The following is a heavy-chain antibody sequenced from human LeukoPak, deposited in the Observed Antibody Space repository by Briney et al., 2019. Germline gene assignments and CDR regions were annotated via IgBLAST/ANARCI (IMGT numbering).Heavy chain of an antibody. V-gene: IGHV3-74*01. D-gene: IGHD2-21*02. CDR2: IKSDGSST. CDR3: SRDSLSSCGGDCYSGLDV. CDR1: GFTFSNYW. Sequence: GGSLSLSCAASGFTFSNYWMHWVRRAPGEGMMWVSRIKSDGSSTTYTDSVKGRFTISTDNAKNTLYLQMNSLRAEDTAVYYCSRDSLSSCGGDCYSGLDVWGQGTTVTVSS. J-gene: IGHJ6*02.